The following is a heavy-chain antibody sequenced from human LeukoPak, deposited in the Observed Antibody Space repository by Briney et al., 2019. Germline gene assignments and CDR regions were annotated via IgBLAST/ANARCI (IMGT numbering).Heavy chain of an antibody. CDR3: ATDQRYAFDY. D-gene: IGHD3-9*01. Sequence: PGGSLRLSCAASGFTFSSYSMNWVRQAPGKGLEWVSYIRHSGDTMYYADSVKGRVTISRDDGKNTLYLHMNSLRDDDTAVYYCATDQRYAFDYWGQGILVTVSS. J-gene: IGHJ4*02. V-gene: IGHV3-48*02. CDR2: IRHSGDTM. CDR1: GFTFSSYS.